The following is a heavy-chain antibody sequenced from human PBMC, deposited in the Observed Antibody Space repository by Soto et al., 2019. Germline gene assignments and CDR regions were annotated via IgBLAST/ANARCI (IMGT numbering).Heavy chain of an antibody. J-gene: IGHJ4*02. Sequence: QVQLQESGPGLVKPSQTLSLTCTVSGGSISSGGYYWSWIRQHPGKGLEWIGYIHYSGSTHYNPSHKSRVXXSXDKXTNQSSLKLSSVTAADTAVYYCARDSSSGYDVFDYWGQGTLVTVSS. V-gene: IGHV4-31*03. D-gene: IGHD5-12*01. CDR3: ARDSSSGYDVFDY. CDR1: GGSISSGGYY. CDR2: IHYSGST.